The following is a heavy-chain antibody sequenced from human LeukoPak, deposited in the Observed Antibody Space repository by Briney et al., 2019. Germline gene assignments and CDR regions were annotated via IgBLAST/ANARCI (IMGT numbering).Heavy chain of an antibody. J-gene: IGHJ4*02. V-gene: IGHV3-11*06. CDR2: ISSSSSYI. CDR1: GFTFSDYY. Sequence: GGSLRPSCAASGFTFSDYYMSWIRQAPGKGLEWVSSISSSSSYIYYADSVKGRFTISRDNAKNSLYLQMNSLRAEDTAVYYCARSDIAAAGTFDYWGQGTLVTVSS. CDR3: ARSDIAAAGTFDY. D-gene: IGHD6-13*01.